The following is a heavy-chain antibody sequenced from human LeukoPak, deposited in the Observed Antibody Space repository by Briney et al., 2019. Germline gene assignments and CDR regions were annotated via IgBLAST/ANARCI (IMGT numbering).Heavy chain of an antibody. CDR1: GFTVSSNY. V-gene: IGHV3-53*01. CDR3: AAYSSCDY. J-gene: IGHJ4*02. D-gene: IGHD6-6*01. Sequence: GGSLRLSCAASGFTVSSNYMTWVRQAPGKGLEWISLIYSGGSTYYADSVKGRFTISRDNSKNTLYLQMNSLRAEDTAVYYCAAYSSCDYWGQGTLVTVSS. CDR2: IYSGGST.